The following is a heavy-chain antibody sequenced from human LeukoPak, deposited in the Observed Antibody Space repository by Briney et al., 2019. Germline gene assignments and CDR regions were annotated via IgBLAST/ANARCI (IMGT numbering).Heavy chain of an antibody. J-gene: IGHJ4*02. V-gene: IGHV4-30-4*01. CDR1: GGSISIYY. Sequence: SETLSLTCTVSGGSISIYYWSWIRQPPGKGLEWIGYIYYSGSTYYNPSLKSRVTISVDTSKNQFSLKLSSVTAADTAVYYCAREGYYDSSGYFHWGQGTLVTVSS. CDR3: AREGYYDSSGYFH. D-gene: IGHD3-22*01. CDR2: IYYSGST.